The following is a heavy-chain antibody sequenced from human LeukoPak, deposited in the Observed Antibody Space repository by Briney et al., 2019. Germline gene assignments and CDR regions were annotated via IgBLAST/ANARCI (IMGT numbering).Heavy chain of an antibody. V-gene: IGHV3-11*01. D-gene: IGHD5-12*01. J-gene: IGHJ4*02. Sequence: GGPLRLSCAASGFTLSDYYMSWIRQAPGKGLEWVSYISRSGNTIYYADSVKGRFTISRDSAKNSLYLQMSSLRADDTAVYFCARGYSGYDHYFDYWGQGTLVTVSS. CDR1: GFTLSDYY. CDR3: ARGYSGYDHYFDY. CDR2: ISRSGNTI.